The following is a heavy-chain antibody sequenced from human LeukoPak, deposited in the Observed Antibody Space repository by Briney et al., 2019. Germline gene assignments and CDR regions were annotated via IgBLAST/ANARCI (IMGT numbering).Heavy chain of an antibody. Sequence: SETLSLTCAVYGGSFSGYYWSWIRQPPGKGLEWIGEINHSGSTNYNPSLKSRVTISVDTSKNQFSLKLSSVTAADTAVYYCARHGVYDFWSGNENYYYYYYMDVWGKGTTVTVYS. CDR2: INHSGST. CDR1: GGSFSGYY. CDR3: ARHGVYDFWSGNENYYYYYYMDV. D-gene: IGHD3-3*01. V-gene: IGHV4-34*01. J-gene: IGHJ6*03.